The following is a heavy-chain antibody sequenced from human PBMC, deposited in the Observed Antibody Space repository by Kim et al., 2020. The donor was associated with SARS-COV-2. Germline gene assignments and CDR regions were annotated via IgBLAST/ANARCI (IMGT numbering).Heavy chain of an antibody. CDR2: SHLRGTT. CDR3: ARGRGWLIRD. CDR1: GGSMNDYH. D-gene: IGHD3-22*01. J-gene: IGHJ4*02. V-gene: IGHV4-59*01. Sequence: SETLSLTCAVSGGSMNDYHWSWVRQPPGKGPEWIANSHLRGTTNYNPSLTGRASMSVDTSKGQISLRLSSVTAADTALYYCARGRGWLIRDWGQGALVTVSS.